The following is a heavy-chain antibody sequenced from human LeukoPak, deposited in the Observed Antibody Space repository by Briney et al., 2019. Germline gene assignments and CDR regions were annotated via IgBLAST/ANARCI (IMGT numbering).Heavy chain of an antibody. CDR2: INPSGGST. CDR3: AREDVVLVDAVRYYYYGMDV. CDR1: AYSWNSVY. J-gene: IGHJ6*02. Sequence: GTSLKCAFNASAYSWNSVYMQVVGQSSGQGLEWMGIINPSGGSTSYAQKFQDRVTMTRDTSTSTVYMELSSLKSEDTAVYYCAREDVVLVDAVRYYYYGMDVWGQGTTVTVSS. D-gene: IGHD2-8*01. V-gene: IGHV1-46*02.